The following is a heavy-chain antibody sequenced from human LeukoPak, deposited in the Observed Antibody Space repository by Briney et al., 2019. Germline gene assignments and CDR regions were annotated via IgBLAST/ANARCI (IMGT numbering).Heavy chain of an antibody. J-gene: IGHJ4*02. Sequence: SETLSLTCAVYGGSFSGYYWSWIRQPAGKGLEWIGRIYTSGSTNYNPSLKSRVTMSVDTSKNQFSLKLSSVTAADTAVYYCARTRYYYGSGSLSPGDYWGQGTLVTVSS. CDR2: IYTSGST. CDR1: GGSFSGYY. D-gene: IGHD3-10*01. CDR3: ARTRYYYGSGSLSPGDY. V-gene: IGHV4-59*10.